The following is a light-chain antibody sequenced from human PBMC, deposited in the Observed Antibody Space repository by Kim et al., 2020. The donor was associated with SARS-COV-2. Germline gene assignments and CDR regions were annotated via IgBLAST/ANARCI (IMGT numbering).Light chain of an antibody. V-gene: IGKV1-39*01. CDR3: QQGYSSPQIT. J-gene: IGKJ5*01. CDR1: QRNSSH. CDR2: AAS. Sequence: VGDRVMITCRASQRNSSHLYWYQHKPGKAPNLLIYAASSLQSGVPSRFSGSGSGTDYTLPISTLQPEDFATYYCQQGYSSPQITFGQGTRLEIK.